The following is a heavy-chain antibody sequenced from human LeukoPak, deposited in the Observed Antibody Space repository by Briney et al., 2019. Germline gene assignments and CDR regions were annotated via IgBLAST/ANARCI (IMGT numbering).Heavy chain of an antibody. J-gene: IGHJ4*02. CDR3: ARTGGSSSFDY. CDR1: GFTFVDYG. V-gene: IGHV3-11*01. D-gene: IGHD6-6*01. CDR2: ISSSGSTI. Sequence: PGGSLRLSCATSGFTFVDYGLSWIRQAPGKGLEWVSYISSSGSTIYYADSVKGRFTISRDNAKNSLYLQMNSLRAEDTAVYYCARTGGSSSFDYWGQGTLVTVSS.